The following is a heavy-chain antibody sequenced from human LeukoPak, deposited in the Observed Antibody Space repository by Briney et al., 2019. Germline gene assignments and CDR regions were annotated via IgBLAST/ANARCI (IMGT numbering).Heavy chain of an antibody. CDR2: ISYDGSNK. D-gene: IGHD3-9*01. Sequence: GGSLRLSCAASGFTFSSYAMHWVRQAPGKGLEWVAVISYDGSNKYYADSVKGRFTISRDNSKNTLYLQMNSLRAEDTAVYYCARDALYLARYYFDYWGQGTLVTVSS. V-gene: IGHV3-30-3*01. J-gene: IGHJ4*02. CDR3: ARDALYLARYYFDY. CDR1: GFTFSSYA.